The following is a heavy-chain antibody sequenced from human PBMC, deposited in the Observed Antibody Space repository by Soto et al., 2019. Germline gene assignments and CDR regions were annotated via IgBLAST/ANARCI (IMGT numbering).Heavy chain of an antibody. J-gene: IGHJ4*02. CDR1: GFTFSSYA. Sequence: PGGSLRLSCAASGFTFSSYAMSWVRQAPGKGLEWVSSISGIGHSTYYADSVKGRLTISRDNSKNTLFLQMSSLRAEDTAVYYCAKRIMATIGHFDSWGQGTLVTVSS. D-gene: IGHD5-12*01. CDR2: ISGIGHST. V-gene: IGHV3-23*01. CDR3: AKRIMATIGHFDS.